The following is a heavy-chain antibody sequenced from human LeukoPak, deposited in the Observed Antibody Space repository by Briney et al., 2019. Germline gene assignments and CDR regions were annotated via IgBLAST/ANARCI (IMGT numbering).Heavy chain of an antibody. V-gene: IGHV4-39*01. CDR3: AGRVGATVDY. CDR2: IYYSGST. CDR1: GGSISISSYY. D-gene: IGHD1-26*01. J-gene: IGHJ4*02. Sequence: PSETLSLTCSVSGGSISISSYYWGWIRQPPGKGLEWIASIYYSGSTYYSPSLKSRVTISVDTSKNQFSLRLSSVTAADTAVYFCAGRVGATVDYWGQGTLVAVSS.